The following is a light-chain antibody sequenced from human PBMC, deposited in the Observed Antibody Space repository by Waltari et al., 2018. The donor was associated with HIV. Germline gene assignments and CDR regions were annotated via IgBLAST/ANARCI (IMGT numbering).Light chain of an antibody. CDR2: EVS. V-gene: IGLV2-11*01. CDR1: SSDVGGYNY. J-gene: IGLJ2*01. Sequence: QSALTQPRSVSGSPGQSVTISCTGTSSDVGGYNYVSWYQQHPGKAPKLMSYEVSKRPSGVPDRFSGSKSGNTASLTISGLQAEDEADYYCCSYAGSYTWVFGGGTKLTVL. CDR3: CSYAGSYTWV.